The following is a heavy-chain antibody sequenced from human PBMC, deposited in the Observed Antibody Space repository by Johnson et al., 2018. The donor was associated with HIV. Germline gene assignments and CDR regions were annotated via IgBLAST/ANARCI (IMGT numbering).Heavy chain of an antibody. V-gene: IGHV3-20*04. Sequence: VQLVESGGGVERPGGSLRLSCAASGFTFHDYGMNWVRQVPGKGLEWVSSLNWNGGNPGYADSVKGRFTISRDNAKNSLYLQMYSLRPEDTALYFCARGISGSGNAFDIWGQGTMVTVSS. CDR2: LNWNGGNP. CDR1: GFTFHDYG. D-gene: IGHD1-20*01. J-gene: IGHJ3*02. CDR3: ARGISGSGNAFDI.